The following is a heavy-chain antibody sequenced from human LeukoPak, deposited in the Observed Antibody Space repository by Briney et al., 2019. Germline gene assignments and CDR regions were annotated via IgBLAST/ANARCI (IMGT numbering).Heavy chain of an antibody. V-gene: IGHV3-33*06. CDR3: AKDQGGSSPFDY. D-gene: IGHD1-26*01. CDR2: IWYDGSNK. J-gene: IGHJ4*02. Sequence: PGRSLRLSCAASGFTFSSYGMHWVRQAPGKGLEWVAVIWYDGSNKYYADSVKGRFTIPRDNSKNTLYLQMNSLRAEDTAVYYCAKDQGGSSPFDYWGQGTLVTVSS. CDR1: GFTFSSYG.